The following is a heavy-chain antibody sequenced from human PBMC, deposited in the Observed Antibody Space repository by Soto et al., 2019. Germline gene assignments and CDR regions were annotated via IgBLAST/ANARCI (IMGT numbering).Heavy chain of an antibody. CDR1: GVSIDSHDW. CDR2: SHQSGNT. J-gene: IGHJ4*02. D-gene: IGHD5-18*01. CDR3: ATRDTGRVY. V-gene: IGHV4-4*02. Sequence: QVQLQESGPGLVKPSGTLSLTCAVSGVSIDSHDWWTWVRQPPGKGLEWIGESHQSGNTNYNSSLESRFTISLDKSRNHFSLQLDSVTVADTAFYYCATRDTGRVYWGQGTLVTVSS.